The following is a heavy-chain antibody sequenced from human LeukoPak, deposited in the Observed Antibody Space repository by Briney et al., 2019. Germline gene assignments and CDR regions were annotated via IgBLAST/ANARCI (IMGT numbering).Heavy chain of an antibody. V-gene: IGHV1-2*06. D-gene: IGHD3-22*01. J-gene: IGHJ4*02. Sequence: ASVKVSCKASGYTFTGYYMHWVRQAPGQGLEWMGRINPNSGGTNYAQKFQGRVTMTRDTSISTAYMELSRLRSDDTAVYYCAREQRPGYYYDSSGTFDYWGQGTLVTVSS. CDR3: AREQRPGYYYDSSGTFDY. CDR2: INPNSGGT. CDR1: GYTFTGYY.